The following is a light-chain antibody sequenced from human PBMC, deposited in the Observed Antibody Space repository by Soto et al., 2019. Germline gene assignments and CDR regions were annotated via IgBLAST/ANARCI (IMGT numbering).Light chain of an antibody. V-gene: IGKV1-9*01. CDR1: QGISSF. CDR3: KKLNSFPSP. J-gene: IGKJ3*01. Sequence: IQLTQSPSSLSASVGDRVTITFRASQGISSFLAWYQQKPEKAPKHLIYGASTLQSGVPSRFSGSGSGSDFTLTTASLPPEVFANYYCKKLNSFPSPCGPGTKV. CDR2: GAS.